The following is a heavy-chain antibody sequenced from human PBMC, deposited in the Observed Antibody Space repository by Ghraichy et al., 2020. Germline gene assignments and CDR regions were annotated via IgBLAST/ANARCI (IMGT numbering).Heavy chain of an antibody. CDR2: IWYDGSNK. CDR3: AKSEYSSSWYVFPDY. V-gene: IGHV3-33*06. CDR1: GFTFSSYG. D-gene: IGHD6-13*01. Sequence: GGSLRLSCAASGFTFSSYGMHWVCQAPGKGLEWVAVIWYDGSNKYYADSVKGRFTISRDNSKNTLYLQMNSLRAEDTAVYYCAKSEYSSSWYVFPDYWGQGTLVTVSS. J-gene: IGHJ4*02.